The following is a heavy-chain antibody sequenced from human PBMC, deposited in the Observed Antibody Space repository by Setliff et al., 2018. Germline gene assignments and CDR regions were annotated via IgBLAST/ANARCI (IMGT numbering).Heavy chain of an antibody. CDR2: ISSSSSYI. Sequence: KSGGSLRLSCAASGFTFSTYTMNWVRQAPGKGLEWVSSISSSSSYIYYADSVKGRFTISRDNAKNTLYLQMNSLRAEDTAVYYCARDYGSGSYYNLYYYYYYYMDVWGKGTTVTVSS. D-gene: IGHD3-10*01. CDR1: GFTFSTYT. J-gene: IGHJ6*03. CDR3: ARDYGSGSYYNLYYYYYYYMDV. V-gene: IGHV3-21*01.